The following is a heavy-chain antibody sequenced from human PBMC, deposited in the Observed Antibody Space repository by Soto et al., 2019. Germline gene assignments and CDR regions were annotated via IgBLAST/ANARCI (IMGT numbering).Heavy chain of an antibody. D-gene: IGHD4-17*01. CDR1: GGSFSGYY. J-gene: IGHJ4*02. CDR2: INHSGST. CDR3: ARHDYGDYVFDY. Sequence: QVQLQQWGAGLLKPSETLSLTCAVYGGSFSGYYWSWIRQPPGKGLEWIGEINHSGSTNYNPSLKSRVTISVDTSKNQFSLRLSPVTAADTAVYYCARHDYGDYVFDYWGQGTLVTVSS. V-gene: IGHV4-34*01.